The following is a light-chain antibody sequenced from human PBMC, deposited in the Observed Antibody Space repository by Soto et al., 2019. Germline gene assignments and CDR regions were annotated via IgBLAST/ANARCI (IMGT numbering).Light chain of an antibody. CDR2: DTS. CDR3: LLSYSDAVV. J-gene: IGLJ2*01. Sequence: QAVVTQEPSLTVSPGGTVTLTCGSSTGAVTSGHYPYWFQQKPGQAPRTLIYDTSNKHSWTPARFSGSLLGGKAALTLSGAQPEDEAEYYCLLSYSDAVVFGGGTKAHRP. V-gene: IGLV7-46*01. CDR1: TGAVTSGHY.